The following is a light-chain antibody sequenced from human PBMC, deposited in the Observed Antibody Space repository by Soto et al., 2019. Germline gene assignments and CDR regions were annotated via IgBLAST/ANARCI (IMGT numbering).Light chain of an antibody. J-gene: IGKJ5*01. CDR1: ESIRIH. V-gene: IGKV1-39*01. CDR2: GAS. Sequence: DIQMTQSPSSLSASIGDRVSIICRASESIRIHLNWYQQKPGKAPRLLIYGASRLQSGVPSRFSGTESGTDFTLTISSLQPEYFSIYDCKQTVGNLLVSFGQATRREIK. CDR3: KQTVGNLLVS.